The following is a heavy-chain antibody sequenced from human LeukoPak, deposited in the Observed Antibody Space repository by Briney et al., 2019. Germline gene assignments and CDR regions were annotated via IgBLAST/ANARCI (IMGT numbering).Heavy chain of an antibody. CDR1: GFTVSSNY. CDR3: VTLGYCSSTSCYALRDAFDI. Sequence: PGGSLRLTCAASGFTVSSNYISWVRQDPGKGLEWVSGIYSGGSTYYADSVKGRFTIPRDNSKNTLYLQMNSLRADDTAVYYCVTLGYCSSTSCYALRDAFDIWGQGTMVTASS. J-gene: IGHJ3*02. D-gene: IGHD2-2*01. CDR2: IYSGGST. V-gene: IGHV3-53*01.